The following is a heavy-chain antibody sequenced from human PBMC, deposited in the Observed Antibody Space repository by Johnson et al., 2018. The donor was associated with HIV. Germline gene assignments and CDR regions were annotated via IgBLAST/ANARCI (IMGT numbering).Heavy chain of an antibody. CDR3: ARGGACHAFDI. D-gene: IGHD2-2*01. Sequence: EMQLVESGGGLVQPGGSLRLSCAVSGFTFSNYWMHWVRQAPGKGLVWVSRVNNDGGDTIYADSVKGRFTISRDNAKNTLYLQMNSLRAEDTAMYFCARGGACHAFDIWGHGTTFTVSS. CDR2: VNNDGGDT. V-gene: IGHV3-74*02. J-gene: IGHJ3*02. CDR1: GFTFSNYW.